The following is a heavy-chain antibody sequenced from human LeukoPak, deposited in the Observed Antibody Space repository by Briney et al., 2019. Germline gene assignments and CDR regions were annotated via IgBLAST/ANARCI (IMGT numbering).Heavy chain of an antibody. D-gene: IGHD2-15*01. CDR3: ARDSHYCTGGSCQSACVDY. CDR2: MWVDGSNK. Sequence: HPGGSQRLSCAASGFTFSNYGMHWVRHAPGKGPEWVAAMWVDGSNKHYTDSVRGRFTISRDNSKNMLYLQMNTLRAEDTAMYYCARDSHYCTGGSCQSACVDYWGQGTQVTVSS. V-gene: IGHV3-33*01. J-gene: IGHJ4*02. CDR1: GFTFSNYG.